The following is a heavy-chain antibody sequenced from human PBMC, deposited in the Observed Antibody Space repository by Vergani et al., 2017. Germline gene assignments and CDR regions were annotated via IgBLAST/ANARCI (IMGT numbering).Heavy chain of an antibody. CDR3: ARVSGRYTFDY. CDR1: GFILSDYY. V-gene: IGHV3-11*06. CDR2: ITGTSTYT. J-gene: IGHJ4*02. D-gene: IGHD1-26*01. Sequence: QVQLVESGGGVVQPGRSLRLSCAASGFILSDYYLNWIRQAPGKGLEWVSYITGTSTYTNYPDSVKGLFAVARDNAKSSLYLHMNSLRAEDTAVYYCARVSGRYTFDYWGQGTLVTVSS.